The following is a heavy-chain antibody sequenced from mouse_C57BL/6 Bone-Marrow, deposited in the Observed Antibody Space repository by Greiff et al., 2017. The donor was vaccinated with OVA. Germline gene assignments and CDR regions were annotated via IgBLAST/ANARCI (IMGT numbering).Heavy chain of an antibody. V-gene: IGHV1-82*01. J-gene: IGHJ4*01. CDR3: AREDWSGAMDY. CDR1: GYAFSSSW. CDR2: IYPGGGDT. D-gene: IGHD1-3*01. Sequence: QVQLQQSGPELVKPGASVKISCKASGYAFSSSWMNWVKQRPGKGLEWIGRIYPGGGDTNYNGKFKGKATLTADKSSSTAYMQLSSLTSEDSAVYFCAREDWSGAMDYWGQGTAVTVTS.